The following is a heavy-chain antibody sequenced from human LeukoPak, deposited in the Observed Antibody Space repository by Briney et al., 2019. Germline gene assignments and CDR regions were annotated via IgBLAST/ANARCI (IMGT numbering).Heavy chain of an antibody. CDR2: ISPSDGDT. J-gene: IGHJ4*02. CDR3: ARGGYCSSTSCYAEEYYFDY. Sequence: ASVKDSRKASLYSFTNYLMHWVRPAPGQGLEWMGIISPSDGDTNYAHKFQGRVTMTRDTSTSIVYMELSSLRSEDTAVYYCARGGYCSSTSCYAEEYYFDYWGQGSLVTVSS. D-gene: IGHD2-2*01. CDR1: LYSFTNYL. V-gene: IGHV1-46*01.